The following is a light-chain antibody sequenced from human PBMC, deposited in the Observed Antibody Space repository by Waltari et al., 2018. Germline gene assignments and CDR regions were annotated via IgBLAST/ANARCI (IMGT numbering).Light chain of an antibody. Sequence: ELVLTQSPGTLSLSPGDRATLSCRASQSVSGSYLAWYQQKPGQAPRLLIYGVSYRATGIPDRFSGSGSGTDFTLTISRLEPEDFAVFYCQQYGSSPATFGQGTRLEIK. CDR3: QQYGSSPAT. J-gene: IGKJ5*01. CDR1: QSVSGSY. CDR2: GVS. V-gene: IGKV3-20*01.